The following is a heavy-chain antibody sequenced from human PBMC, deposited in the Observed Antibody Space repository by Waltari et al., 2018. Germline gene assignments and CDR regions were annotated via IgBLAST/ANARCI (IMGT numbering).Heavy chain of an antibody. CDR1: TFTSYY. Sequence: TFTSYYMHWVRQAPGQGLEWMGIINPSGGSTSYAQKFQGRVTMSRDTSTSTVYMELSSLRSEDTAVYYCAREARGSGSYYFYYYYGMDVWGQGTTVTVSS. CDR2: INPSGGST. J-gene: IGHJ6*02. V-gene: IGHV1-46*01. CDR3: AREARGSGSYYFYYYYGMDV. D-gene: IGHD3-10*01.